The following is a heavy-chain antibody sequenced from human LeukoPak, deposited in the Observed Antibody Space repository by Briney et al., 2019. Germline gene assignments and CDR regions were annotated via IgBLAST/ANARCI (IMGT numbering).Heavy chain of an antibody. CDR2: ISAYNGNT. CDR3: AGGRRGGNGSDP. CDR1: RYTPTGYG. J-gene: IGHJ5*02. Sequence: ASVKVSCMAARYTPTGYGIRCVRQAPGQGLEWMGWISAYNGNTNYAQTLQGRVTMTTYTSTSTAYMELRSLRYDDTAAYYCAGGRRGGNGSDPWGQGTLVTVSS. D-gene: IGHD3-16*01. V-gene: IGHV1-18*01.